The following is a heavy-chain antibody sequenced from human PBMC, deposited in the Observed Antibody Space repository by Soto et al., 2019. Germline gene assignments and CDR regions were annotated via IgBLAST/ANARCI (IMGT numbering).Heavy chain of an antibody. Sequence: SETLSLTCTVSGGSVSSGSYYWSWIRQPPGKGLEWIGYIYYSGSTNYNPSLKSRVTISVDTSKNQFSLQLSSVTAADTAVYYCASFDYYDSSSYLDYGPTWGQGTLVTVSS. CDR3: ASFDYYDSSSYLDYGPT. CDR1: GGSVSSGSYY. V-gene: IGHV4-61*01. CDR2: IYYSGST. D-gene: IGHD3-22*01. J-gene: IGHJ4*02.